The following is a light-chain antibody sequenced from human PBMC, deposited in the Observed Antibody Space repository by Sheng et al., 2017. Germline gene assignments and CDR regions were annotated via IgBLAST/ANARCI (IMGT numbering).Light chain of an antibody. J-gene: IGKJ4*01. CDR2: DAS. V-gene: IGKV3-11*01. Sequence: EVVMTQSPATLSVSPGERVTLSCRASQRISSNLAWYQQKPGQAPRLLIYDASNRATGIPARFSGSGSGTDFTLTISSLEPEDFAVYYCQQRSNWPLLTFGGG. CDR1: QRISSN. CDR3: QQRSNWPLLT.